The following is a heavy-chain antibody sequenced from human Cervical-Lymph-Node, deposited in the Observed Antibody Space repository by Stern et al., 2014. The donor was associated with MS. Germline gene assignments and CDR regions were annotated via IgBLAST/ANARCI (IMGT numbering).Heavy chain of an antibody. Sequence: EVQLVESGGGLVQPGGSLTLSCVASGFTFSGSAMHWVRQASGRGLEWTGRLGRQGKNYATAYAASVKGRFTFSRDDSKNTAYLQMNRLTTEDTAVYYCLSTTTFFEFGVDVWGLGTTVIVSS. CDR1: GFTFSGSA. CDR2: LGRQGKNYAT. CDR3: LSTTTFFEFGVDV. J-gene: IGHJ6*02. D-gene: IGHD3-3*02. V-gene: IGHV3-73*01.